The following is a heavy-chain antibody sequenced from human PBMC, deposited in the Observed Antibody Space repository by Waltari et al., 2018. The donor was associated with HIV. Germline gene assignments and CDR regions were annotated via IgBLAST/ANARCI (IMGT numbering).Heavy chain of an antibody. Sequence: QVQLQESGPGLVKPSQTLSLTCTVSGGSISSGSYYWSWIRQPAGKGLEWIGRIYTSGSTTSHPSLKSRVTLSVDTSTNQFSLKLSSVTAADTAVYYCARGFYDSSGPDAFDIWGQGTMVTVSS. CDR2: IYTSGST. CDR3: ARGFYDSSGPDAFDI. CDR1: GGSISSGSYY. J-gene: IGHJ3*02. D-gene: IGHD3-22*01. V-gene: IGHV4-61*02.